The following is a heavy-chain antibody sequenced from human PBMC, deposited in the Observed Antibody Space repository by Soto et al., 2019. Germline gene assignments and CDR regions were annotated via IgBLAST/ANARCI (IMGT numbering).Heavy chain of an antibody. CDR2: ISGSGSST. CDR3: ASRSSGWYFDY. J-gene: IGHJ4*02. D-gene: IGHD6-19*01. V-gene: IGHV3-23*01. Sequence: EVQLLESGGGLVQPGGSLRLSCAASGFTFSSYAMNWVRQAPGKGLEWVSVISGSGSSTYYADSVKGRFTISRDNSKNTLYLQMNSLRAEATAVYYCASRSSGWYFDYWGQGTLVTVSS. CDR1: GFTFSSYA.